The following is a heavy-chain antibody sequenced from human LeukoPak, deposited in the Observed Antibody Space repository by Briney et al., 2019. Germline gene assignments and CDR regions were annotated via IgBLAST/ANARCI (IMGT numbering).Heavy chain of an antibody. D-gene: IGHD2-2*01. CDR1: GFTFSNYG. Sequence: GGSLRLSCAASGFTFSNYGMPWVRQAPGKGLGWGAVIWYDGSNKYYADSVKGRFTISRDISTDTLWLQMDSLRTEDTAVYYCAKGPLRGTAAAIDYWGQGTLVTVSS. J-gene: IGHJ4*02. V-gene: IGHV3-30*02. CDR3: AKGPLRGTAAAIDY. CDR2: IWYDGSNK.